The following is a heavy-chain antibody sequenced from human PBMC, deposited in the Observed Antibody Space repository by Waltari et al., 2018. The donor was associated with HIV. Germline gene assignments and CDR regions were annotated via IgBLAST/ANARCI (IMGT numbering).Heavy chain of an antibody. V-gene: IGHV3-15*05. D-gene: IGHD1-7*01. Sequence: EVYLVESGGGLVEPGGSLRLSCAASGLNFDDAWMSWVRQAPGNGLEWVGRIKSKSDAGTRHFAAPVKGRFAISRDYSKKIVYPQMSNLKAEDTAVYYCAAGTGRSDFDYWGQGTLVTVSS. CDR1: GLNFDDAW. J-gene: IGHJ4*02. CDR3: AAGTGRSDFDY. CDR2: IKSKSDAGTR.